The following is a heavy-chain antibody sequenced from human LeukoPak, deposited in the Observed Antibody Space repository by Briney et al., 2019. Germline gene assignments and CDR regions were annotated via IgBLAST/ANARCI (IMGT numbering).Heavy chain of an antibody. D-gene: IGHD6-19*01. CDR3: TTHSGWSLDY. CDR1: GFTFSNAW. J-gene: IGHJ4*02. Sequence: PGGSLRLSCAASGFTFSNAWMSWVRQAPGKGLEWVGRIKSKPDGGTTDYPAPVKGRFTISRDDSKNTLYLQMNSLKTEDTAVYFCTTHSGWSLDYWGQGTLVTVSS. CDR2: IKSKPDGGTT. V-gene: IGHV3-15*01.